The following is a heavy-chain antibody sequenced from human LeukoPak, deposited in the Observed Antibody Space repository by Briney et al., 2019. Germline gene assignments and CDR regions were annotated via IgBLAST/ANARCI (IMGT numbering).Heavy chain of an antibody. Sequence: GGSLRLSCAASGFTFSDYYMSWIRQAPGKGPEWVSYISRSSSSVYYADSVKGRFTISRDNAKNSLYLQMNSLRAEDTAVYYCVRDQPLSGGQGFFDCWGQGALVTVSS. J-gene: IGHJ4*02. CDR3: VRDQPLSGGQGFFDC. CDR2: ISRSSSSV. CDR1: GFTFSDYY. D-gene: IGHD7-27*01. V-gene: IGHV3-11*04.